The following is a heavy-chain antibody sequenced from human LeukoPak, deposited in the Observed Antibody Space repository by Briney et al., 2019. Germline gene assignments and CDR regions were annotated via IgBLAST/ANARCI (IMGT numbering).Heavy chain of an antibody. V-gene: IGHV3-33*05. J-gene: IGHJ4*02. CDR1: GFTFSSYG. D-gene: IGHD5-12*01. Sequence: GGSLRLSCAASGFTFSSYGMHWVRQAPGKGLEWVALITYDGYYKYYSDSVKGRFTISSDTSKNTLYLQMNSLRAEDTAVYYCAKVEGYSGYDSPFDWGQGTLVTVSS. CDR3: AKVEGYSGYDSPFD. CDR2: ITYDGYYK.